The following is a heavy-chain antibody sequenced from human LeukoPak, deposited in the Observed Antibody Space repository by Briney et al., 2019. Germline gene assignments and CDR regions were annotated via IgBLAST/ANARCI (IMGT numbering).Heavy chain of an antibody. CDR3: ARARGRIAVAGINY. CDR1: GGSFSGYY. V-gene: IGHV4-34*01. J-gene: IGHJ4*02. CDR2: INHSGST. D-gene: IGHD6-19*01. Sequence: SETLSLTCAVYGGSFSGYYWSWIRQPPGKGLEWIGEINHSGSTNYNPSLKSRVTLSVDTSKNQFSLRLSSVTAADTAVYYCARARGRIAVAGINYWGQGTLVTVSS.